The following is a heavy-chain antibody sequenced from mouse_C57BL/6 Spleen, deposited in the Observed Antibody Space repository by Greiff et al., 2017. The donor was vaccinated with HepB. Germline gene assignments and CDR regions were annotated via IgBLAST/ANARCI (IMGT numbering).Heavy chain of an antibody. CDR3: ARHEDYAWFAY. CDR1: GFTFSSYT. V-gene: IGHV5-9*01. CDR2: ISGGGGNT. D-gene: IGHD2-4*01. Sequence: EVQLVESGGGLVKPGGSLKLSCAASGFTFSSYTMSWVRQTPEKRLEWVATISGGGGNTYYPDSVKGRFTVSRDNAKNTLYLQMSSLRSEDTALYYCARHEDYAWFAYWGQGTLVTVSA. J-gene: IGHJ3*01.